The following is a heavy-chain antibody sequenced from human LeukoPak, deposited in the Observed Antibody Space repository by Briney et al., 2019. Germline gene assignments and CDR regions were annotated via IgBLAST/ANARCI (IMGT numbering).Heavy chain of an antibody. J-gene: IGHJ4*02. Sequence: GGSLRLSCAASGFRFNRFSMSWVRQTPGKGLEWVANIKQDGSQKEYAYSVKGRFAISRDNANNFLDLQMNSLRAEDTGVYYCASVDFDNNAHYHYYLPNWGQGTRVTVSS. D-gene: IGHD2/OR15-2a*01. V-gene: IGHV3-7*01. CDR3: ASVDFDNNAHYHYYLPN. CDR1: GFRFNRFS. CDR2: IKQDGSQK.